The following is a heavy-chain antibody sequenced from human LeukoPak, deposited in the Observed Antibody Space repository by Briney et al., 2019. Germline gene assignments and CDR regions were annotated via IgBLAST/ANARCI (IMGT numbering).Heavy chain of an antibody. Sequence: GGSLRLSCAASGFTFSNYGMHWVRQAPGKGLEWVAVIWYDGSNKYYADSVKGRFTISRDNSKNTLYLQMNSLRAEGTAVYYCARAPPGYSSGYYFDYWGQGILVTVSS. CDR1: GFTFSNYG. D-gene: IGHD2-15*01. V-gene: IGHV3-33*01. CDR3: ARAPPGYSSGYYFDY. CDR2: IWYDGSNK. J-gene: IGHJ4*02.